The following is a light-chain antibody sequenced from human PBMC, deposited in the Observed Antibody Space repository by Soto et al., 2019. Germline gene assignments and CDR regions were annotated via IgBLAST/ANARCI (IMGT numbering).Light chain of an antibody. CDR2: KAS. CDR1: QSISSW. J-gene: IGKJ2*01. Sequence: DIQMTQSPSTPSASVGDRVTITCRASQSISSWLAWYQQKPGKAPKLLIYKASSLESGVPSRFSGSGSGTEFTLKISRVEAEDVGVYYCMQGTHWPPYTFGQGTKLEIK. V-gene: IGKV1-5*03. CDR3: MQGTHWPPYT.